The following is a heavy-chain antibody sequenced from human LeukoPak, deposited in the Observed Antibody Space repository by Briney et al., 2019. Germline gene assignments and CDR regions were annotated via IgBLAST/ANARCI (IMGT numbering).Heavy chain of an antibody. CDR2: ISADNGAT. D-gene: IGHD2-15*01. J-gene: IGHJ4*02. CDR1: DYTFDSYG. CDR3: VTPLPHYCSGTNCPLRY. V-gene: IGHV1-18*01. Sequence: GASVRVSCKASDYTFDSYGITWVRQAPGQRLESLGWISADNGATDFGQKVQGRVTLTTDTSTNTAYMELRSLRSDDTAVYYCVTPLPHYCSGTNCPLRYWGQGTLVTVSS.